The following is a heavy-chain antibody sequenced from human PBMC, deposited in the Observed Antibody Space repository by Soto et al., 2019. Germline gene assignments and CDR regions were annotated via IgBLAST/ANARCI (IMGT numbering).Heavy chain of an antibody. J-gene: IGHJ4*02. D-gene: IGHD5-18*01. CDR3: AKDLGREYSYGIFDY. CDR1: GFTFSSYA. V-gene: IGHV3-23*01. CDR2: ISGSGGST. Sequence: PGGSLRLSCAAPGFTFSSYAMSWVRQAPGKGLEWVSAISGSGGSTYYADSVKGRFTISRDNSKNTLYLQMNSLRAEDTAVYYCAKDLGREYSYGIFDYWGQGTLVTVSS.